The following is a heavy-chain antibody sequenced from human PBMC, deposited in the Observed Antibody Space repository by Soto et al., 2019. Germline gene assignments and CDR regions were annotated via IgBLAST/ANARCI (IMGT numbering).Heavy chain of an antibody. CDR3: ARDFSGPPGGMDV. J-gene: IGHJ6*02. V-gene: IGHV3-21*01. Sequence: GGSLRLSCAASGFTFSSYSMNWVRQAPGKGLEWVSSISSSSSYICYADSVKGRFTISRDNAKNSLYLQMNSLRAEDTAVYYCARDFSGPPGGMDVWGQGTTVTVSS. CDR1: GFTFSSYS. D-gene: IGHD5-12*01. CDR2: ISSSSSYI.